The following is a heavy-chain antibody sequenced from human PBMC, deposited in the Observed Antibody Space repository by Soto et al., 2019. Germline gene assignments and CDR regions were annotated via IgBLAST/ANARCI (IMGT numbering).Heavy chain of an antibody. Sequence: EVQLLESGGGLVQPGGSLRLSCAASGFTFSSNAMTWVRQAPGKGLEWVSSLTGNGGSTYYADSVKGRLTISRDNSRDTLYLHMSRLRAEDTALYYCAKAICWYPIFDYWGQGPLVTVSS. V-gene: IGHV3-23*01. CDR3: AKAICWYPIFDY. CDR1: GFTFSSNA. J-gene: IGHJ4*02. CDR2: LTGNGGST. D-gene: IGHD6-13*01.